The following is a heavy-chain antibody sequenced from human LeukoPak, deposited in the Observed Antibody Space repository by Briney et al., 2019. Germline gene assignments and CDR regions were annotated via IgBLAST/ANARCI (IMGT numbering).Heavy chain of an antibody. D-gene: IGHD5-24*01. CDR2: ISSSSSYI. CDR3: ARDLWLQRDNHYFDY. Sequence: PGGSLRLSCAASGFTFSSYRMNWVRQAPGKGLEWVSSISSSSSYIYYADSVKGRFTISRDDAKNSLYLQMNSLRAEDTAVYYCARDLWLQRDNHYFDYWGQGTLVTVSS. J-gene: IGHJ4*02. CDR1: GFTFSSYR. V-gene: IGHV3-21*01.